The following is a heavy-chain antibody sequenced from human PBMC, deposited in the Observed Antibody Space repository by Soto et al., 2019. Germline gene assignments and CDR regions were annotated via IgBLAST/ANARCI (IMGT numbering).Heavy chain of an antibody. CDR3: ATSGECGVDCYVYRMDV. CDR2: IIPIFGAA. Sequence: QVQLVQSGAEVKKPGSSVKVSCKASGGSFNSFAISWVRQAPGQGLEWMGGIIPIFGAASYGQRIQGRVTITADESTSTAFMELSSLRSEDTAVYYCATSGECGVDCYVYRMDVWGRGTTVTVSS. CDR1: GGSFNSFA. J-gene: IGHJ6*02. D-gene: IGHD2-21*02. V-gene: IGHV1-69*01.